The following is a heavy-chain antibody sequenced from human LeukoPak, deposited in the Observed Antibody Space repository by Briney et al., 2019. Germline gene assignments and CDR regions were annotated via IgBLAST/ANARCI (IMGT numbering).Heavy chain of an antibody. Sequence: QAGRSLRLSCAASGFTFSSYAMHWVRQAPGKGLEWVAVISHDGSNKYYADSVKGRFTISRDNSKNTLYLQMNSLRAEDTAVYYCARDARVYSSSWSGRYFDYWGQGTLVTVSS. V-gene: IGHV3-30*04. CDR2: ISHDGSNK. CDR3: ARDARVYSSSWSGRYFDY. D-gene: IGHD6-13*01. J-gene: IGHJ4*02. CDR1: GFTFSSYA.